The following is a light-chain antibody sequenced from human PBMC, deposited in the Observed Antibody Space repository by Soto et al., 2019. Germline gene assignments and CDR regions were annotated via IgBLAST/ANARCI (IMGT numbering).Light chain of an antibody. Sequence: DIQMTQSPSTLSASVGDRVTITCRASQSFSDWLAWYQQKPGKAPKLLIYGASNLESGVPSRFSGSRSGTEFTLTINSLQPDDFATYYCQQYNNSPWTFGQGTKVVIK. CDR3: QQYNNSPWT. J-gene: IGKJ1*01. CDR1: QSFSDW. CDR2: GAS. V-gene: IGKV1-5*01.